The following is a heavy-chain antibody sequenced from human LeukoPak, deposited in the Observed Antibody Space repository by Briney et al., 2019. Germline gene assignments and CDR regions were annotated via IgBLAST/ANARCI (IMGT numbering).Heavy chain of an antibody. CDR2: IKQDGSEK. Sequence: GRSLRLSCAASGFTFSSYGMNWVRQAPGKGLEWVANIKQDGSEKYYVDSVKGRFTLSRDSAKNSLYLQMNSLRAEDTAVYYCARAEWSNWYFDLWGRGTLVTVSS. D-gene: IGHD3-3*01. CDR3: ARAEWSNWYFDL. V-gene: IGHV3-7*03. J-gene: IGHJ2*01. CDR1: GFTFSSYG.